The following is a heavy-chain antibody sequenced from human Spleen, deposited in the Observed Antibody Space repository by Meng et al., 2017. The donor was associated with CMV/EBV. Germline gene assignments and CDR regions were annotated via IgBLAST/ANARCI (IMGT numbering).Heavy chain of an antibody. J-gene: IGHJ3*02. D-gene: IGHD3-22*01. CDR2: INPDGGTK. CDR3: ARDLVGYDAFDI. CDR1: GYTFITYY. Sequence: ASVKVSCKASGYTFITYYIHWVRQAPGQGLEWMGRINPDGGTKTYAQKFQDRVTLTSDTSTNTVYMELSRLRYEDTAVYYCARDLVGYDAFDIWGQGTMVTVSS. V-gene: IGHV1-46*01.